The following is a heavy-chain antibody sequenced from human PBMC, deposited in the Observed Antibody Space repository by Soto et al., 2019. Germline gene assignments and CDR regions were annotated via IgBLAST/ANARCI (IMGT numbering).Heavy chain of an antibody. V-gene: IGHV3-33*01. CDR1: GFSFSTHG. D-gene: IGHD4-17*01. Sequence: QVQLVESGGGVVQSGRSLRLSCAASGFSFSTHGMHWVRQAPGKGLEWVALIWYDGSNKYYPDSVKGRFTISRDNSKNTLYLQMNSLRAEDTAVYYCAREGYYGDSRVYFDYWGQGTLGTVSS. J-gene: IGHJ4*02. CDR2: IWYDGSNK. CDR3: AREGYYGDSRVYFDY.